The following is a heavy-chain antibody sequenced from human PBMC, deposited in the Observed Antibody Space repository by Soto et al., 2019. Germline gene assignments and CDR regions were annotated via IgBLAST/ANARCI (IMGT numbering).Heavy chain of an antibody. V-gene: IGHV3-21*01. J-gene: IGHJ4*02. CDR2: ISSSSSYI. D-gene: IGHD5-12*01. CDR1: GFTFSSYS. CDR3: ARDDRGGIYRLSYFDY. Sequence: LGGSLRLSCAASGFTFSSYSMNWVRQAPGKGLEWVSSISSSSSYIYYADSVKGRFTISRDNAKNSLYLQMNSLRAEDTAVYYCARDDRGGIYRLSYFDYWGQGTLVTVSS.